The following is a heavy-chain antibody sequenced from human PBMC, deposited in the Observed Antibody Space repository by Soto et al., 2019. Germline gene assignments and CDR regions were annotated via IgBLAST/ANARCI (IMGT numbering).Heavy chain of an antibody. Sequence: GASVKVSCKASGYTFTRYTMDWVRQAPGQRLEWMGWINPDNGNTKYSQKFQGRVTITRDTSASTAYMELSSLRSEDTAVYYCASSTVGATTYNWFDPWGQGTLVTVSS. CDR3: ASSTVGATTYNWFDP. V-gene: IGHV1-3*01. D-gene: IGHD1-26*01. CDR1: GYTFTRYT. CDR2: INPDNGNT. J-gene: IGHJ5*02.